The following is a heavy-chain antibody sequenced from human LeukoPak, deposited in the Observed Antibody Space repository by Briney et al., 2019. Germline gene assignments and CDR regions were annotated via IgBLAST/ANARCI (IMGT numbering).Heavy chain of an antibody. CDR2: MNPNSGNT. D-gene: IGHD2-21*02. CDR3: ARDPEVVAYCGGDCSFFDY. V-gene: IGHV1-8*01. Sequence: ASVKVSCKASGYTFTSYDINWVRQATGQGLEWMGWMNPNSGNTGYAQKFQGRVTVTRNTSISTAYMELSSLRSEDTAVYYCARDPEVVAYCGGDCSFFDYWGQGTLVTVSS. J-gene: IGHJ4*02. CDR1: GYTFTSYD.